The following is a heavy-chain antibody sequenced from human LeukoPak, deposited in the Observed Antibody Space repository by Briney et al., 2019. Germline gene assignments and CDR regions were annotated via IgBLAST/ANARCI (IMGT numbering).Heavy chain of an antibody. V-gene: IGHV4-34*01. J-gene: IGHJ4*02. CDR3: ARGGSGYYPFDY. CDR1: GGSFSGYF. Sequence: SETLSLTCAVYGGSFSGYFWSWIRQPPGKGLEWIGEINHSGTPTYNPSLKSRVTISVDTSKNQFSLKLSSVTAADTAVYYCARGGSGYYPFDYWGQGTLVTVSS. CDR2: INHSGTP. D-gene: IGHD3-22*01.